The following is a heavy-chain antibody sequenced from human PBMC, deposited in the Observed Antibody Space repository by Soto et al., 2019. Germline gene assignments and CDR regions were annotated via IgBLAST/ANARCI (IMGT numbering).Heavy chain of an antibody. D-gene: IGHD3-3*01. V-gene: IGHV3-53*04. CDR3: ARGALITIKYYYYYYMDV. CDR1: GFTVSSNY. CDR2: IYSGGST. J-gene: IGHJ6*03. Sequence: PGGSLRLSCAASGFTVSSNYMSWVRQAPGKGLEWVSVIYSGGSTYYADSVKGRFTISRHNSKNTLYLQMNSLRAEDTAVYYCARGALITIKYYYYYYMDVWGKGTTVTV.